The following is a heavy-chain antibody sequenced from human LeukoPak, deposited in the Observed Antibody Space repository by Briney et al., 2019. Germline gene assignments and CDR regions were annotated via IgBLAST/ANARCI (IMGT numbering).Heavy chain of an antibody. CDR2: INPSGGST. Sequence: ASVKVSCKASGYTFTSYYMHWVRQAPGQGLEWMGIINPSGGSTSYAQKFQGRVTMTRDMSTSTDYMELRSLRSDDTAVYYCTRDQAYYTYYMDVWGKGTTVTISS. CDR3: TRDQAYYTYYMDV. V-gene: IGHV1-46*01. CDR1: GYTFTSYY. J-gene: IGHJ6*03.